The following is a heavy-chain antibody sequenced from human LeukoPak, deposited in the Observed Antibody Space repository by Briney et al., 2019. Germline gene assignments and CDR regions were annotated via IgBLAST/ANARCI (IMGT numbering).Heavy chain of an antibody. Sequence: ASVKVSCKASGYTFTSYYMHWVRQAPGQGLEWMGIINPSGGSTSYAQKFQGRVTMTRDTSTSTAYMELRSLRSDDTAVYYCARSNGDYGAFDIWGQGTMVTVSS. CDR1: GYTFTSYY. V-gene: IGHV1-46*01. J-gene: IGHJ3*02. CDR2: INPSGGST. CDR3: ARSNGDYGAFDI. D-gene: IGHD4-17*01.